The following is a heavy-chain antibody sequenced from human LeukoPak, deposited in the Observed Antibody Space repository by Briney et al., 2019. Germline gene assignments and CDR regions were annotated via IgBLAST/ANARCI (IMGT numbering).Heavy chain of an antibody. Sequence: SETLSLTCSVSGGSISSYYWTWIRQSPGKGLEWIGHIDDSGYTNYNPSLKSRVTISVDTSKNQFSLKLSYVTPEDTAVYYCAKGEKYSGRVFDCWGQGTLVTVSS. CDR3: AKGEKYSGRVFDC. J-gene: IGHJ4*02. CDR1: GGSISSYY. V-gene: IGHV4-59*08. CDR2: IDDSGYT. D-gene: IGHD1-26*01.